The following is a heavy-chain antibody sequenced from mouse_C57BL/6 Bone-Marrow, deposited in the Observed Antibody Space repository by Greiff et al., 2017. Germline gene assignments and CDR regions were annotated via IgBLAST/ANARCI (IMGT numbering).Heavy chain of an antibody. Sequence: QVQLQQPGAELVKPGASVKLSCKASGYTFTSYWMHWVKQRPGQGLEWIGMIHPNSGSTNYNEKFKSKATLTVDKSSSTAYMQLSSLTSEDSAVYYCARRGSDCGSSPYYFDYGGRGTTLTVSS. J-gene: IGHJ2*01. V-gene: IGHV1-64*01. CDR1: GYTFTSYW. CDR3: ARRGSDCGSSPYYFDY. D-gene: IGHD1-1*01. CDR2: IHPNSGST.